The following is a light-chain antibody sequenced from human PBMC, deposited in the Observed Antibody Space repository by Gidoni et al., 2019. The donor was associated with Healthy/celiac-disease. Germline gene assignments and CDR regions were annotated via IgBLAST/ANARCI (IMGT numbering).Light chain of an antibody. J-gene: IGLJ2*01. CDR2: SNS. Sequence: QSVLTQPPSASGTPGQTITISCSESTSNIGSNPVNCYQHIPGASPKLLIYSNSQRPSGVPDRFSGSKSGTSASLAISDLQSEEEADYYCATWVDRLNGLTFGGGTKLTVL. CDR1: TSNIGSNP. CDR3: ATWVDRLNGLT. V-gene: IGLV1-44*01.